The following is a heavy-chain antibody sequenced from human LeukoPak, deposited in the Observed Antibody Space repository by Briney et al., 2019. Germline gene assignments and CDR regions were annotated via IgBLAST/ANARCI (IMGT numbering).Heavy chain of an antibody. D-gene: IGHD2-8*02. Sequence: PSETLSLTCTLSGGSISGFFWTWIRQPPGMGLEWIGYSSDSGNTNYHPSLKSRVTILVDTSKKQISPKLTSVTTADTAVYYCARGGVPHTLGYWGQGTLVTVSS. J-gene: IGHJ4*02. CDR1: GGSISGFF. V-gene: IGHV4-59*01. CDR2: SSDSGNT. CDR3: ARGGVPHTLGY.